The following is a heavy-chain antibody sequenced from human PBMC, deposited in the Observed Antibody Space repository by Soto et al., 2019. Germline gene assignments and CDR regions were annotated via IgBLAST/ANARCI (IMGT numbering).Heavy chain of an antibody. V-gene: IGHV1-24*01. CDR2: FDPEDGET. CDR3: AKPLYSSGWPFDY. J-gene: IGHJ4*02. D-gene: IGHD6-19*01. Sequence: GASVKVSCKVSGYTLTELSMHWVRQAPGKGLEWMGGFDPEDGETIYAQKLQGRVTMTEDTSTDTAYMELSSLRSEDTAVYYCAKPLYSSGWPFDYWGQGTLVTVSS. CDR1: GYTLTELS.